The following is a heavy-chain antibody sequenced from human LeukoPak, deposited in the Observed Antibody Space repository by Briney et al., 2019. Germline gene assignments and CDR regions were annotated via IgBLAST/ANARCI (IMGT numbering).Heavy chain of an antibody. V-gene: IGHV4-39*07. CDR3: ARLTWLRGHFDY. J-gene: IGHJ4*02. CDR1: GGSISSGSYY. Sequence: PSETLSLTCTVSGGSISSGSYYWGWIRQPPGKGLEWIGTIYYSGSTYYNPSLKSRVTISVVTSKNQFSLKLSSVTSADTAVYYCARLTWLRGHFDYWGQGTLVTVSS. D-gene: IGHD5-12*01. CDR2: IYYSGST.